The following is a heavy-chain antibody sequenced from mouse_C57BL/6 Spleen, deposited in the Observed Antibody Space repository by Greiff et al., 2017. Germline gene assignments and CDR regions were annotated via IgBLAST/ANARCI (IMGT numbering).Heavy chain of an antibody. V-gene: IGHV1-69*01. CDR2: IDPSDSYT. Sequence: QVQLQQPGAELVMPGASVKLSCKASGYTFTSYWMHWVKQRPGQGLEWIGEIDPSDSYTNYNQKFKGKSTLTVDKSSSTAYMQLSSLTSEDSAVFYCARELTGTGWYVDVWGTGTTVTVSS. CDR3: ARELTGTGWYVDV. CDR1: GYTFTSYW. D-gene: IGHD4-1*01. J-gene: IGHJ1*03.